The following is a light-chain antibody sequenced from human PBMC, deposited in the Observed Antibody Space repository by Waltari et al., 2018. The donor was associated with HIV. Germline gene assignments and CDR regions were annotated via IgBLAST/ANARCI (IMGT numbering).Light chain of an antibody. Sequence: IQTTQSPSSLSASVGHRVTITCRASQSISSYLTRYQQKPGKAPKLLIYAASSLQSGVPSRFSGSGSGTDFTLTISSLQPEDFATYYCQQSYSTPFTFGPGTKVDIK. V-gene: IGKV1-39*01. J-gene: IGKJ3*01. CDR2: AAS. CDR1: QSISSY. CDR3: QQSYSTPFT.